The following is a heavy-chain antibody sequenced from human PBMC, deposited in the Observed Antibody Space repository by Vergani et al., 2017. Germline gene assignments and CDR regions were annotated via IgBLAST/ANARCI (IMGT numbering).Heavy chain of an antibody. Sequence: QVQLVQSGAEVKKPGSSVKVSCKASGGTFSSYTISWVRQAPGQGLEWMGRIIPILGIANYAQKFQGRVTITADKSTSTAYMELRSLRSDDTAVYYCAREPMIVPSGAEYFQHWGQGTLVIVSS. CDR2: IIPILGIA. CDR1: GGTFSSYT. D-gene: IGHD3-22*01. V-gene: IGHV1-69*08. J-gene: IGHJ1*01. CDR3: AREPMIVPSGAEYFQH.